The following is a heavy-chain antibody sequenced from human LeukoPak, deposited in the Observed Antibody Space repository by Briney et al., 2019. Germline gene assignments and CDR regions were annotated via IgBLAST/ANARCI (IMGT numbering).Heavy chain of an antibody. CDR1: AFIFSGHW. CDR3: ATPGRPTDNWFDP. CDR2: IKEDGSER. Sequence: GGSLRLSCEGSAFIFSGHWMNWVRQTPGKGLEWVASIKEDGSERQYVDSVKGRFSISRDNTKGSLFLQLNSLRAEDTAVYYCATPGRPTDNWFDPWGQGTLVTVSS. D-gene: IGHD1-1*01. J-gene: IGHJ5*02. V-gene: IGHV3-7*03.